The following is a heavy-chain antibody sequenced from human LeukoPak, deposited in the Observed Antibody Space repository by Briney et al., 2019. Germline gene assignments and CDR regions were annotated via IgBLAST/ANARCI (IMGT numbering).Heavy chain of an antibody. D-gene: IGHD3-3*01. V-gene: IGHV1-46*01. CDR2: GHT. CDR3: ARGFVYGDFWSGWEGFDY. Sequence: GHTVYAQKFQGRVTMTRDTSTTTVDMELSSLRSDDTAVYYCARGFVYGDFWSGWEGFDYWGQGSLVTVSS. J-gene: IGHJ4*02.